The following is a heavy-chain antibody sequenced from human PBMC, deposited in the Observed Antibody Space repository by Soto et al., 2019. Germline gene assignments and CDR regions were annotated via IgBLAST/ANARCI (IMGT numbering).Heavy chain of an antibody. CDR2: ISSSSSNI. J-gene: IGHJ3*02. CDR1: GFTFSSYS. V-gene: IGHV3-48*01. CDR3: ARDRIAVAGTGAFDI. Sequence: EVQLVESGGGLVQPGGSLRLSCAASGFTFSSYSMNWVRQAPGKGLEWVSYISSSSSNIYYADSVKGLFSISRDNAKNSLYLKMNSLRAEDKAVYYCARDRIAVAGTGAFDIWGQGTMVTVSS. D-gene: IGHD6-19*01.